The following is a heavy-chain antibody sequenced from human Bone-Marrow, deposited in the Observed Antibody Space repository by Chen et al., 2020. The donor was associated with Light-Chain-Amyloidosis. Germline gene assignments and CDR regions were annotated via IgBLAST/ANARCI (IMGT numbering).Heavy chain of an antibody. V-gene: IGHV3-48*01. D-gene: IGHD2-15*01. CDR1: GFPFSSYS. CDR3: ASGWVPLGFSGGNCYPGNVGY. J-gene: IGHJ4*02. CDR2: ISGISSTI. Sequence: EVKLVASGGGYVPPAAAQSRAVAACGFPFSSYSMKWVRQAPGKGLERVSYISGISSTIYYADSGKGRFTLARGNAKNSQYLEMSRLRAVDPAVYSWASGWVPLGFSGGNCYPGNVGYLAQGTLVTVSS.